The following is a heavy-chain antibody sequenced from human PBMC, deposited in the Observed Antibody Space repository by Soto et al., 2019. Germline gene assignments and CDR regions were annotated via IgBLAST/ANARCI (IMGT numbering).Heavy chain of an antibody. Sequence: QVQLVQSGAEVRKPGSSVKVSCKASGGTFSSYAINWVRQAPGQGLEWMGGIIPMFGTTKYAQRFQGRLTVSADESTRTAYMELSSLRSEDTAVYYCARGVVVVAASQLGWFDPWGQGTLVTVSS. V-gene: IGHV1-69*01. CDR3: ARGVVVVAASQLGWFDP. J-gene: IGHJ5*02. CDR2: IIPMFGTT. D-gene: IGHD2-15*01. CDR1: GGTFSSYA.